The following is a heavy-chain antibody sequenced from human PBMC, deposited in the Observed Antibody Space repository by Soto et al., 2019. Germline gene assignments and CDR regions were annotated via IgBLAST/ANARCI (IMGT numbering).Heavy chain of an antibody. V-gene: IGHV3-21*01. D-gene: IGHD3-10*01. J-gene: IGHJ4*02. CDR2: ISDSSDYI. CDR1: GFTFTSYI. Sequence: GSLRLSCAASGFTFTSYIMNWVRQAPGKGLEWVSSISDSSDYIYYADSVKGLFTISRDNAENSLYLQMNSLRAEDTAVYYCAIKLEYFYSSGSYFHPFDYWGQGTLVTVSS. CDR3: AIKLEYFYSSGSYFHPFDY.